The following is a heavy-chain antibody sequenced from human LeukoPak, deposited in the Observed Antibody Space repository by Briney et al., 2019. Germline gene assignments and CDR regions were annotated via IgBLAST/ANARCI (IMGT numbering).Heavy chain of an antibody. CDR1: GYTFTSYG. CDR3: ARGSPSAFDI. CDR2: ISAYNGNT. V-gene: IGHV1-18*01. Sequence: ASVKVSCKASGYTFTSYGISWVRQAPGQGLEWMGWISAYNGNTNYAQKFQGRVTITTDESTSTAYMELSSLRSEDTAVYYCARGSPSAFDIWGQGTMVTVSS. J-gene: IGHJ3*02. D-gene: IGHD1-26*01.